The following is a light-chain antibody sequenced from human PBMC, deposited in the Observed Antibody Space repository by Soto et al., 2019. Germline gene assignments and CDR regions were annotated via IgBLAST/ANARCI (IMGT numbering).Light chain of an antibody. CDR2: DAS. CDR3: QQFDDVPYS. Sequence: DIQMTQSPSSLSASVGDRVTITCQASQDITNFLNWYQQKPGKAPKLLIYDASSLQTWVPSRFSGSGSGTDFSFTISSLQPEDIATYYCQQFDDVPYSFGQGTKVAIK. CDR1: QDITNF. V-gene: IGKV1-33*01. J-gene: IGKJ2*03.